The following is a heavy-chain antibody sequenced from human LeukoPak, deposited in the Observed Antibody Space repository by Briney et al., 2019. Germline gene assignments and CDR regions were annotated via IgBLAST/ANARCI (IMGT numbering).Heavy chain of an antibody. Sequence: GGSLRLSCAASGFTFSSYSMNWVRQAPGKGLEWVSSIRSSSSYIYYADSVKGRFTIYRDNAKNSLYLQMNRLRAEDTAVYYCARDSPGSSRFYHYYGLDVWGQGTTVTVSS. D-gene: IGHD6-6*01. J-gene: IGHJ6*02. V-gene: IGHV3-21*04. CDR2: IRSSSSYI. CDR3: ARDSPGSSRFYHYYGLDV. CDR1: GFTFSSYS.